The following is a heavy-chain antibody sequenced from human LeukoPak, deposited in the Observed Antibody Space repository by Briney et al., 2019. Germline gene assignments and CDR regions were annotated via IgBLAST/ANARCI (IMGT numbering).Heavy chain of an antibody. CDR3: ASVDFDNNAHYYYYLPN. CDR2: IKQDGSQK. V-gene: IGHV3-7*01. D-gene: IGHD3-22*01. CDR1: GFRFNRFS. J-gene: IGHJ4*02. Sequence: GGSLRLSCAASGFRFNRFSMSWVRQTPGKGLEWVANIKQDGSQKEYADSVKGRFAISRDNANNFLDLQMNSLRAEDTGVYYCASVDFDNNAHYYYYLPNWGQGTRVTVSS.